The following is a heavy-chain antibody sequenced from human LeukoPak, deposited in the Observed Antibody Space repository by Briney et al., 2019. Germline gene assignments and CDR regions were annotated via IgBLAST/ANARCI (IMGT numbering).Heavy chain of an antibody. J-gene: IGHJ5*02. CDR2: IYYSGST. V-gene: IGHV4-59*01. CDR3: ARHNPITIFGVVIISWFDP. D-gene: IGHD3-3*01. Sequence: PSETLSLTCTVSGGSISSYYWSWIRQPPGKGLEWIGYIYYSGSTNYNPSLKSRVTISVDTSKNQFSLKLSSVTAADTAVYYCARHNPITIFGVVIISWFDPWGQGTPVTVSS. CDR1: GGSISSYY.